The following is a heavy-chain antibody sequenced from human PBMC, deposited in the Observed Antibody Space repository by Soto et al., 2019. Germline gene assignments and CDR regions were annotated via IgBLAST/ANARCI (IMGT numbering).Heavy chain of an antibody. V-gene: IGHV3-23*01. D-gene: IGHD2-8*01. CDR1: GFTFSSYA. J-gene: IGHJ6*02. CDR2: ISGSGGST. CDR3: AKDGAGVLMVYVIDEAYYYYGMDV. Sequence: PGGSLRLSCAASGFTFSSYAMSWVRQAPGKGLEWVSAISGSGGSTYYADSVKGRFTISRDNSKNTLYLQMNSLRAEDTAVYYCAKDGAGVLMVYVIDEAYYYYGMDVWGQGTTVTVSS.